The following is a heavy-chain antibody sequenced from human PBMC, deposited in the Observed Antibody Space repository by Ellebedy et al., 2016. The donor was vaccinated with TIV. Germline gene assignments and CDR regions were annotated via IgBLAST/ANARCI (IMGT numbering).Heavy chain of an antibody. CDR2: ISGSSGYK. D-gene: IGHD6-19*01. Sequence: GESLKISXAASGFTFSSYTMNWVRQAPGKGLEWVSSISGSSGYKYYADSVKGRFTISRDNARNSLYLQVNSLRAEDTAIYYCAKRYSSAWGLGYWGQGTLVTVSS. CDR1: GFTFSSYT. J-gene: IGHJ4*02. V-gene: IGHV3-21*04. CDR3: AKRYSSAWGLGY.